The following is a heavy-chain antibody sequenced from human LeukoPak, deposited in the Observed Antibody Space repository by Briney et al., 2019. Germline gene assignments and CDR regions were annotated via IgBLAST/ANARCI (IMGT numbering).Heavy chain of an antibody. CDR2: INPNSGGT. J-gene: IGHJ4*02. CDR1: GYTFTGYY. Sequence: ASVKVSCKASGYTFTGYYMHWVRQAPGQGLEWMGWINPNSGGTNYAQKFQGRVTMTRDTSISTAYMEQRSLRSDDTAVYYCARDLKRLTSGWITAAAGDYWGQGTLVTVSS. V-gene: IGHV1-2*02. CDR3: ARDLKRLTSGWITAAAGDY. D-gene: IGHD6-19*01.